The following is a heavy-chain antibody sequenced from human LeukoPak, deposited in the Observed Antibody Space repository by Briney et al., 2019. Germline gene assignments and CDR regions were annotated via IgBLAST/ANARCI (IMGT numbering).Heavy chain of an antibody. CDR2: IYPGDSDT. V-gene: IGHV5-51*01. Sequence: GASLKISCQGSGSSFTSYWIGWVRQVPGKGLEWMGIIYPGDSDTRYSPSFQGQVTISADKSISTAYLQWSSLKASDTAMYYCASTLRWDAFDIWGQGTMVTVSS. CDR3: ASTLRWDAFDI. J-gene: IGHJ3*02. CDR1: GSSFTSYW. D-gene: IGHD4-23*01.